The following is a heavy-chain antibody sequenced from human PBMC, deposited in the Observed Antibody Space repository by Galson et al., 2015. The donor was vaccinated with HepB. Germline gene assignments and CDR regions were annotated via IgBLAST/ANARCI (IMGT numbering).Heavy chain of an antibody. V-gene: IGHV3-66*01. J-gene: IGHJ6*02. D-gene: IGHD6-19*01. Sequence: SLRLSCAASGFTVSSSYMSWVRQAPGKGLEWVSVIYSGGSTYYADSVKGRFTISRDNSKNTLYLQMNSLRAEDTAVYYCARAILSLRIAVAGPVYCMDVWGQGTTVTVSS. CDR3: ARAILSLRIAVAGPVYCMDV. CDR1: GFTVSSSY. CDR2: IYSGGST.